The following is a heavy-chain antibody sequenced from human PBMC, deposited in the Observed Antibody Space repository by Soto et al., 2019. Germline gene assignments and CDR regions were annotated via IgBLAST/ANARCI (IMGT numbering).Heavy chain of an antibody. Sequence: SETLSLTCTVSGGSISNFYWSWIRQPPGKGLEWIGYVYYTGSTSYNPSLKRRVTFSADSSRGQFSLRLNSVTAADTAVYYCERTFLGLVFLADFFGAYYYYMDVGGQGTTVTVSS. CDR2: VYYTGST. D-gene: IGHD3-16*01. CDR1: GGSISNFY. V-gene: IGHV4-59*08. CDR3: ERTFLGLVFLADFFGAYYYYMDV. J-gene: IGHJ6*03.